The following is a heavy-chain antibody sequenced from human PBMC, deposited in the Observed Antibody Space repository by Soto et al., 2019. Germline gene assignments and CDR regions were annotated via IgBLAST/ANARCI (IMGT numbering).Heavy chain of an antibody. CDR1: GGTVRSFA. CDR2: IIPILGTA. CDR3: RRDIY. Sequence: ASVKVSCKASGGTVRSFAIRWVRQAPGQGLEWMGGIIPILGTANYPQKFQGRVTITADESTSTAYMELSSLRSEDTAVYYCRRDIYWRQGTLVTVSS. D-gene: IGHD2-15*01. J-gene: IGHJ4*02. V-gene: IGHV1-69*13.